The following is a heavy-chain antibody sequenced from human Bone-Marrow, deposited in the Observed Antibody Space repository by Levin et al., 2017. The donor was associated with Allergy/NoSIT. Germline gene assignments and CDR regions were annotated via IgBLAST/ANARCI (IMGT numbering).Heavy chain of an antibody. CDR2: IYDSGRT. CDR3: VRDRDSGDDRGDDAFDL. D-gene: IGHD5-12*01. Sequence: PSETLSLTCTVSGGSMNRITYYWGWIRQPPGKGLEWIGSIYDSGRTYYKPSLKSRVTIYLDTSKNHFSLKLTSVTAADTAVYYCVRDRDSGDDRGDDAFDLWGKGTMVTVSP. J-gene: IGHJ3*01. CDR1: GGSMNRITYY. V-gene: IGHV4-39*02.